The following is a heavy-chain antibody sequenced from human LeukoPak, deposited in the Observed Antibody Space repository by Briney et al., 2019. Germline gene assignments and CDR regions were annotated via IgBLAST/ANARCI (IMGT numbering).Heavy chain of an antibody. J-gene: IGHJ4*02. V-gene: IGHV4-30-4*01. CDR2: ICYSGST. CDR1: GGSISSGDYY. D-gene: IGHD6-13*01. Sequence: SQTLSLTCTVSGGSISSGDYYWSWIRQPPGKGLEWIGYICYSGSTYYNPSLKSRVTISVDTSKNQFSLKLSSVTAADTAVYYCARWYSSSWAFDYWGQGTLVTVSS. CDR3: ARWYSSSWAFDY.